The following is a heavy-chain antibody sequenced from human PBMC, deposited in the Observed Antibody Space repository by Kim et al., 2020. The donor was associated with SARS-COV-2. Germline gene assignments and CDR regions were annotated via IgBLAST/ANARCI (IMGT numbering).Heavy chain of an antibody. CDR2: INDDGSEK. CDR3: LREEIA. V-gene: IGHV3-7*03. Sequence: GGSLRLSCVDPRLTLTTHWMSWVRQAPGKGLEWVANINDDGSEKNYVDSVKGRFTISRDNAKKSVYLQLDSLRAEDTAVYYCLREEIAWGQGTLVTVSS. J-gene: IGHJ5*02. CDR1: RLTLTTHW.